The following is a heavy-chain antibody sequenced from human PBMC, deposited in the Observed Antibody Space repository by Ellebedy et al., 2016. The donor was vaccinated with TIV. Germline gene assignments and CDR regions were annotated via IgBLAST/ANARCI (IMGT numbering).Heavy chain of an antibody. CDR1: GGTFNSYA. J-gene: IGHJ6*02. CDR2: ITPIFGIA. CDR3: ARDKSEGLYYYGLDV. V-gene: IGHV1-69*13. Sequence: AASVKVSCKTSGGTFNSYAISWVRQAPGQGLEWMGGITPIFGIANFAQKLQGRITITADESTRTVYMVLSSLTSEDTAVYYCARDKSEGLYYYGLDVWGQGTTVTVSS.